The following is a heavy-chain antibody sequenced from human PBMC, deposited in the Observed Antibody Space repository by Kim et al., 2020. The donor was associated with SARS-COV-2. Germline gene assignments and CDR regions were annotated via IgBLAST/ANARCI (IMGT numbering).Heavy chain of an antibody. Sequence: ADSVQGRFTISRDNSKTTLYLQMNSLRAEDTAVYYCAKNLAEEIQYSFDYWGQGTLVTVSS. J-gene: IGHJ4*02. D-gene: IGHD4-4*01. CDR3: AKNLAEEIQYSFDY. V-gene: IGHV3-23*01.